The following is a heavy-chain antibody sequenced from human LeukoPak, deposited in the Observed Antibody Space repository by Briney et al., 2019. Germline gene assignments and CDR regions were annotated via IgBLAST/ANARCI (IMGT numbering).Heavy chain of an antibody. CDR2: TYYRSKWYN. V-gene: IGHV6-1*01. D-gene: IGHD6-13*01. CDR3: ARDVDIAAAGYYYYYGMDV. J-gene: IGHJ6*02. Sequence: SQTLSLTCAISGDGVSSNSAAWNWIRQSPSRGLEWLGRTYYRSKWYNDYAVSVKSRITINPDTSKNQFSLQLNSVTPEDTAVYYCARDVDIAAAGYYYYYGMDVWGQGTTVTVSS. CDR1: GDGVSSNSAA.